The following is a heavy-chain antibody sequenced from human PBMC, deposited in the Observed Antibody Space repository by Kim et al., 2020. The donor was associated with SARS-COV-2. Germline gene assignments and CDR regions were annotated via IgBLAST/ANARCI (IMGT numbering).Heavy chain of an antibody. D-gene: IGHD3-10*01. CDR1: GFTFSSYG. CDR3: ARDNKDFGSNWFDP. V-gene: IGHV3-33*01. Sequence: GGSLRLSCAASGFTFSSYGMHWVRQAPGKGLEWVAVIWYDGSNKYYADSVKGRFTISRDNSKNTLYLQMNSLRAEDTAVYYCARDNKDFGSNWFDPWGQGTLVTVSS. CDR2: IWYDGSNK. J-gene: IGHJ5*02.